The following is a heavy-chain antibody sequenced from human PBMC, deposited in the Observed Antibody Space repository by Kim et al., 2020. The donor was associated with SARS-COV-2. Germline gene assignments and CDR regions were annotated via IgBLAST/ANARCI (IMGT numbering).Heavy chain of an antibody. CDR2: IIPILGIA. D-gene: IGHD3-9*01. CDR1: GGTFSSYA. J-gene: IGHJ3*02. Sequence: SVKVSCKASGGTFSSYAISWVRQAPGQGLEWMGRIIPILGIANYAQKFQGRVTITADKSTSTAYMELSSLRSEDTAVYYCARDYFPDYDILTGYYTGSLRGAFDIWGQGTMVTVSS. V-gene: IGHV1-69*04. CDR3: ARDYFPDYDILTGYYTGSLRGAFDI.